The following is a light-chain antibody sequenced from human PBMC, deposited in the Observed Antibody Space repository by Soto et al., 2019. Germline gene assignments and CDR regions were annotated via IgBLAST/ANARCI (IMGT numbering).Light chain of an antibody. J-gene: IGKJ1*01. CDR2: AAS. Sequence: DIQMTQSPSSLSASVGDRVTITCRASQSISSYLNWYQQKPGKAPELLIYAASSLQSGVPSRFSCSGSGTDFTLTISSLHPEDFATYYCQQSYSTHWTFGQGTKVDIK. V-gene: IGKV1-39*01. CDR1: QSISSY. CDR3: QQSYSTHWT.